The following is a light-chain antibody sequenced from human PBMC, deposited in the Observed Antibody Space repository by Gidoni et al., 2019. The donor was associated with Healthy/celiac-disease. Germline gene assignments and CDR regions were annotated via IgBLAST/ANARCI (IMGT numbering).Light chain of an antibody. Sequence: EIVLTQSPGTLSLSPGERATLSCSASQSVSSSYLAWYQQKPGQAPRLLIYGASTRATGIPDRFSGSGSGTDFTLTISRLEPEDVAVYYCQQYESFGGGTKVEIK. CDR2: GAS. CDR1: QSVSSSY. CDR3: QQYES. J-gene: IGKJ4*01. V-gene: IGKV3-20*01.